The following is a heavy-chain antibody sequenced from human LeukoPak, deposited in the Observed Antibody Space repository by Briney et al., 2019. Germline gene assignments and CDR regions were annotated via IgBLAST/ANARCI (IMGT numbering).Heavy chain of an antibody. D-gene: IGHD6-19*01. V-gene: IGHV1-46*01. CDR1: GYTFTSYY. CDR3: ATAPEGSGWTLWYFDY. Sequence: ASVKVSCKASGYTFTSYYKHWVRQAPGQGLEWMGIINPSGGSTSYAQKFQGRVTMTRDTSTSTVYMELSSLRSEDTAVYYCATAPEGSGWTLWYFDYWGQGTLVTVSS. CDR2: INPSGGST. J-gene: IGHJ4*02.